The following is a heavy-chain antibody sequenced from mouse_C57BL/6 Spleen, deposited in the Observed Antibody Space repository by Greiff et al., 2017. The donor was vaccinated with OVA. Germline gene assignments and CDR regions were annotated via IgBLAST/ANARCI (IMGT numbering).Heavy chain of an antibody. V-gene: IGHV14-1*01. D-gene: IGHD2-1*01. CDR1: GFNIKDYY. J-gene: IGHJ4*01. Sequence: EVQGVESGAELVRPGASVKLSCTASGFNIKDYYMHWVKQRPEQGLEWIGRIDPEDGDTEYAPKFQGKATMTADTSSNTACLQLSSLTSEDTAVYYCAIYYGNYFYAMDYWGQGTSVTVSS. CDR3: AIYYGNYFYAMDY. CDR2: IDPEDGDT.